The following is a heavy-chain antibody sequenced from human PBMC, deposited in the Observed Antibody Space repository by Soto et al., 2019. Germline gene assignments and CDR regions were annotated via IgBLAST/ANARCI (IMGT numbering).Heavy chain of an antibody. CDR2: IYYSGST. D-gene: IGHD6-13*01. Sequence: PSETLSLTCTVSGGSISSGDYYWSWIRQPPGKGLEWIGYIYYSGSTYYNPSLKSRVTISVDTSKNQFSLKLSSVTAADTAVYYCARDSSTRFSIAAAGKAWVFDYWGQGTLVTVSS. CDR3: ARDSSTRFSIAAAGKAWVFDY. CDR1: GGSISSGDYY. V-gene: IGHV4-30-4*01. J-gene: IGHJ4*02.